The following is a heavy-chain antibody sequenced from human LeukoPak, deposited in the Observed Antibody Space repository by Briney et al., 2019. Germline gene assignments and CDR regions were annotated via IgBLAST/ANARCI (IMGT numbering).Heavy chain of an antibody. CDR3: AKDSGKKSVFWSENGFAP. V-gene: IGHV4-4*07. D-gene: IGHD3-3*01. J-gene: IGHJ5*02. CDR1: GGSISSYY. CDR2: IYTSGST. Sequence: PSETLSLTCTVSGGSISSYYWSWIRQPAGKGLEWIGRIYTSGSTNYNPSLKSRVTISVDTSKNQFSLKLSSVTAADTAVYYCAKDSGKKSVFWSENGFAPWGKEPRVTVPS.